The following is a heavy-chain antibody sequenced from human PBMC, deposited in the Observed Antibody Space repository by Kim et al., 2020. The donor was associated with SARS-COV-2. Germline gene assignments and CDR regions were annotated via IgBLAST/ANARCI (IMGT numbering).Heavy chain of an antibody. D-gene: IGHD1-26*01. V-gene: IGHV3-21*01. J-gene: IGHJ6*02. Sequence: GGSLRLSCAASGFTFSSYSMNWVRQAPGKGLEWVSSISSSSSYIYYADSVKGRFTISRDNAKNSLYLQMNSLRAEDTAVYYCARDRVVGATRGYYYYGMDVWGQGTTVTVSS. CDR2: ISSSSSYI. CDR1: GFTFSSYS. CDR3: ARDRVVGATRGYYYYGMDV.